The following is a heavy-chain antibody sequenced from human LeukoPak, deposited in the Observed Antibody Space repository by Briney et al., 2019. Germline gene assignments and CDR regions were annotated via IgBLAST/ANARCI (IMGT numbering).Heavy chain of an antibody. CDR1: GYIFPSYW. J-gene: IGHJ4*02. CDR2: IDPSDSYT. Sequence: GESLKISCKGSGYIFPSYWITWGRQMPGKGLEWMGRIDPSDSYTNYSPSFQGHVTISADKSISTAYLQWSSVTAEDTALSLCARGRIATDYWGQGTLVTVSS. V-gene: IGHV5-10-1*01. CDR3: ARGRIATDY. D-gene: IGHD6-13*01.